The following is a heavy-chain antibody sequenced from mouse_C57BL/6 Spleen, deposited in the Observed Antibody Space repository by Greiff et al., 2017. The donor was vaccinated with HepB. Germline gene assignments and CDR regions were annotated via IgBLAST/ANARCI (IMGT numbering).Heavy chain of an antibody. CDR1: GFTFSSYA. CDR3: TRVELGLYFDY. D-gene: IGHD4-1*01. J-gene: IGHJ2*01. V-gene: IGHV5-9-1*02. CDR2: ISSGGDYI. Sequence: EVHLVESGEGLVKPGGSLKLSCAASGFTFSSYAMSWVRQTPEKRLEWVAYISSGGDYIYYADTVKGRFTISRDNARNTLYLQMSSLKSEDTAMYYCTRVELGLYFDYWGQGTTLTVSS.